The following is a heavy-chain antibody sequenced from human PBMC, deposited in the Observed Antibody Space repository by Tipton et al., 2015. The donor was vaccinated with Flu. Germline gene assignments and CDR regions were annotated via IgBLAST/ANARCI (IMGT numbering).Heavy chain of an antibody. J-gene: IGHJ4*02. Sequence: TLSLTCAVSDGAVTSGSYYWTWVRQHPEKGLEWIGHIDYSGTPEYNPSLRSRVSISLDTSKNQFSLRLRSMTAADTAIYYCASYDPPYYLSSWCQGTLVTVSS. CDR1: DGAVTSGSYY. CDR3: ASYDPPYYLSS. V-gene: IGHV4-31*11. CDR2: IDYSGTP. D-gene: IGHD1-26*01.